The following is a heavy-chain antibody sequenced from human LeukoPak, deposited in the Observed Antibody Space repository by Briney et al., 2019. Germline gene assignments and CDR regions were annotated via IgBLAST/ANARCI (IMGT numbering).Heavy chain of an antibody. CDR1: GGTFISYA. Sequence: SVKVSCKASGGTFISYAISWVRQAPGQGLEWMGGIIPIFGTANYAQKFQGRVTITTDESTSTAYMELSSLRSEDTAVYYCARAYSSGYLSSSWNAPFDPWGQGTLVTVSS. D-gene: IGHD6-13*01. CDR3: ARAYSSGYLSSSWNAPFDP. V-gene: IGHV1-69*05. CDR2: IIPIFGTA. J-gene: IGHJ5*02.